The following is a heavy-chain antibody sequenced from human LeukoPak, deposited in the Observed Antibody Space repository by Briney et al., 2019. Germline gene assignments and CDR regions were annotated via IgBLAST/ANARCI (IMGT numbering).Heavy chain of an antibody. V-gene: IGHV4-4*07. CDR2: IYTSGTT. CDR1: GGSFSTYY. D-gene: IGHD4-17*01. J-gene: IGHJ4*02. CDR3: ARQAHDYGDYFVSF. Sequence: PSETLSLTCTVSGGSFSTYYWSWIRQPAGKGLEWIGHIYTSGTTNYNPSLKSRVTMSIDTSKNQFSLKLSSVTAADTAVYYCARQAHDYGDYFVSFWGQGTLVTVSS.